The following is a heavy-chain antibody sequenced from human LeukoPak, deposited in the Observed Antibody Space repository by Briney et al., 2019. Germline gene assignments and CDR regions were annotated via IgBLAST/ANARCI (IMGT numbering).Heavy chain of an antibody. CDR1: GFTFSSYE. Sequence: PGGSLRLSCAASGFTFSSYEMNWVRQAPGKGLEWVSYISSSGSTIYYADSVKGRFTISRDNAKNSLYLQMNSLRAEDTAVYYCARLRLNWFDPWGQGTLVTVSS. J-gene: IGHJ5*02. V-gene: IGHV3-48*03. D-gene: IGHD6-25*01. CDR2: ISSSGSTI. CDR3: ARLRLNWFDP.